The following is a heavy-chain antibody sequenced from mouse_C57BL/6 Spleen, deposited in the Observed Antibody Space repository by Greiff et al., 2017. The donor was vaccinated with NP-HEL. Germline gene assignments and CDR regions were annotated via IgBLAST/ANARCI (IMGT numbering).Heavy chain of an antibody. CDR1: GFNIKDSY. D-gene: IGHD2-1*01. CDR3: ALNYDY. Sequence: EVKLVVSGAELVKPGASVKLSCTASGFNIKDSYMHWVKQRTEQGLEWIGRIDPEDGETKYAPKFPGKATITADTASNTAYLQLSSLTSEDTAVYYCALNYDYWGQGTTLTVSS. V-gene: IGHV14-2*01. CDR2: IDPEDGET. J-gene: IGHJ2*01.